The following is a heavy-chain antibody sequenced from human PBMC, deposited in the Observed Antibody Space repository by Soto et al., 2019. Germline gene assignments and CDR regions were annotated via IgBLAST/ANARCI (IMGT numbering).Heavy chain of an antibody. CDR1: EFTFNSYW. D-gene: IGHD3-3*01. J-gene: IGHJ5*01. V-gene: IGHV3-7*01. CDR3: ARDAYDFWSGWFAS. CDR2: IKQDGSEK. Sequence: EAQLVESGGGLVQPGGSLRLSCAASEFTFNSYWMNWVRQAPGKGLEWVASIKQDGSEKNYVDSVKGRFTISRDNAKNSLYLEMNSLRAEDTAVYYCARDAYDFWSGWFASWGQGTLVTVSS.